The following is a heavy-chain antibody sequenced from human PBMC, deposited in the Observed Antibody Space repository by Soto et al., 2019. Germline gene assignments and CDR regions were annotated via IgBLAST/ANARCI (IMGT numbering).Heavy chain of an antibody. D-gene: IGHD3-22*01. CDR2: VSQDGREK. J-gene: IGHJ4*02. V-gene: IGHV3-7*01. CDR3: ARGKGNSGYVY. Sequence: PGGSLRLSCAASGFTFSIYWMSWVRQPPGKGLEWVANVSQDGREKYYVDSVKGRFTISRDNAKNSQYLQMNSLRAEDTAVYYCARGKGNSGYVYWGQGTLVTVSS. CDR1: GFTFSIYW.